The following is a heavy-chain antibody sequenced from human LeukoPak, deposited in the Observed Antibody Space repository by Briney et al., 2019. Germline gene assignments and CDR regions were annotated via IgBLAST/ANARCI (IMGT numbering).Heavy chain of an antibody. D-gene: IGHD6-19*01. Sequence: ASVKVSCKASGYTFTSYAISWVRQAPGQGLVWMGWISAYNGNTNYAQKLQGRVTMTTDTSTSTAYMELRSLRSDDTAMYYCARNLIAVAGPDYWGQGTLVTVSS. CDR2: ISAYNGNT. CDR3: ARNLIAVAGPDY. V-gene: IGHV1-18*01. J-gene: IGHJ4*02. CDR1: GYTFTSYA.